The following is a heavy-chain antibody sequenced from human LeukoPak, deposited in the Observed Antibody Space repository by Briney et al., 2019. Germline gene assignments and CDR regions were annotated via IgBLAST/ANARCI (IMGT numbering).Heavy chain of an antibody. CDR3: STGRDNYYALFHY. CDR2: IYSGGST. Sequence: PGGPLRLSCAASGFTVSSNYMSWVRQAPGKGLEWVSVIYSGGSTYYADSVKGRFTISRDNSKNTLFLQMNSLRAEDTAVYYCSTGRDNYYALFHYWGQGTLVTVSS. CDR1: GFTVSSNY. J-gene: IGHJ4*02. V-gene: IGHV3-53*01. D-gene: IGHD1-26*01.